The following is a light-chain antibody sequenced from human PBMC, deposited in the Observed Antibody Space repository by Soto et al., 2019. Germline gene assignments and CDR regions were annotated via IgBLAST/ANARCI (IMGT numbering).Light chain of an antibody. J-gene: IGLJ2*01. CDR3: TSWPTSTTMI. V-gene: IGLV2-14*03. CDR2: DVN. CDR1: SSDIGAYNF. Sequence: QSALTQPASVSGSPGQSITISCTGTSSDIGAYNFVSWYQQHPGKAPKLMLYDVNIRPSGVSYRFSGSKSGNTASLTISGLQAEDEADYCCTSWPTSTTMIFGGGTKLTVL.